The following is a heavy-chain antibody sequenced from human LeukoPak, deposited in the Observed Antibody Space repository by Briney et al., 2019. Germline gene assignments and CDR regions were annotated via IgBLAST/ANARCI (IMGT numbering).Heavy chain of an antibody. D-gene: IGHD3-22*01. V-gene: IGHV3-48*01. CDR3: VRDDDRPDNGLDY. CDR1: GFTFSSYA. Sequence: HPGGSLRLSCAASGFTFSSYAMTWVRQAPGKGLEWVSYITRSSGTIHYADSVKGRFTISRDNAKNSLSLQMNSLRAEDTAVYYCVRDDDRPDNGLDYWGQGTLVTVSS. J-gene: IGHJ4*02. CDR2: ITRSSGTI.